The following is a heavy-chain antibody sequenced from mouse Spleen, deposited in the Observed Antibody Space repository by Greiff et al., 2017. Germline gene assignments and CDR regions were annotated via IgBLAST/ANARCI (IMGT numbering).Heavy chain of an antibody. CDR2: IYPGNSDT. J-gene: IGHJ3*01. V-gene: IGHV1-5*01. Sequence: EVQLQQSGTVLARPGASVKMSCKTSGYTFTSYWMHWVKQRPGQGLEWIGAIYPGNSDTSYNQKFKGKAKLTAVTSASTAYMELSSLTNEDSAVYYCTRRGGNGGAWFAYWGQGTLVTVSA. CDR3: TRRGGNGGAWFAY. CDR1: GYTFTSYW. D-gene: IGHD1-1*02.